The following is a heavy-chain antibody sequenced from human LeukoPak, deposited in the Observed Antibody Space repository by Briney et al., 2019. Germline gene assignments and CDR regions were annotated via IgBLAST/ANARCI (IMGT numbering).Heavy chain of an antibody. CDR2: INHSGST. Sequence: PSETLSLTCAVYGGSFSGYYWSWIRQPPGKGLEWIGEINHSGSTNYNPSLKSRVTISVDTSKNQFSLKLSSVTAADTAVYYCARLPPRQIAIQQLVPWGQGTLSPSPQ. D-gene: IGHD6-13*01. CDR1: GGSFSGYY. CDR3: ARLPPRQIAIQQLVP. V-gene: IGHV4-34*01. J-gene: IGHJ4*02.